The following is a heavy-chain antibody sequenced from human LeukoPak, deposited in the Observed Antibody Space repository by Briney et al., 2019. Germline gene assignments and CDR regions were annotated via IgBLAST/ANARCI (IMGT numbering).Heavy chain of an antibody. J-gene: IGHJ4*02. CDR2: IHYSGIT. V-gene: IGHV4-61*01. CDR3: ARRCDTSSYYTYYFDY. D-gene: IGHD3-22*01. Sequence: SETLSLTCTLSGGSVTTGSYYWSWIRQPPGKGLEWIGCIHYSGITNYNPSLKSRVTISVDTSKNQFSLRLRSVTAADTAVYFCARRCDTSSYYTYYFDYWGQGTLVTVSS. CDR1: GGSVTTGSYY.